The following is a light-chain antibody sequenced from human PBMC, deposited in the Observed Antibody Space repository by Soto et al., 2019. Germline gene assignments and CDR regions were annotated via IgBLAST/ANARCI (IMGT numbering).Light chain of an antibody. CDR1: SSDVGGYNY. J-gene: IGLJ1*01. CDR3: SSYAGSNKPYV. CDR2: EVS. V-gene: IGLV2-8*01. Sequence: QSVLTQPPSASGSPGQSVTISCTGTSSDVGGYNYVSWYQQHPGKAPKLMIYEVSKRPSGVPDRFSGSKSGNTASLTVSGLQAEDEADYYCSSYAGSNKPYVFGTGTQLTVL.